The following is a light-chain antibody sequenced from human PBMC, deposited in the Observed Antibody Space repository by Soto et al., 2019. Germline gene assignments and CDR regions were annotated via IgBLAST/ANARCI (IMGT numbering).Light chain of an antibody. V-gene: IGKV3-20*01. J-gene: IGKJ1*01. CDR1: QSLTRSY. CDR3: QQYDRSKT. Sequence: EIVLTQSPGTLPLSPGERATLSCRASQSLTRSYLAWYQQRPGQAPRLLIYAASSRATGIPDRFSGSGSGTDITLNISRLEPEDFAVYYCQQYDRSKTFGQGTRVEIK. CDR2: AAS.